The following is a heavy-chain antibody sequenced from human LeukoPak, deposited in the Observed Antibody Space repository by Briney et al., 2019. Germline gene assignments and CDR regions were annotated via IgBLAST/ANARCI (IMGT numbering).Heavy chain of an antibody. Sequence: GGSLRVSCAASGFTVSSNYMSWVRQAPGKGLEWVSVIYSGGSTYYADSVKGRFTISRDNSKNTLYLQMNSLRAEDSAVYYCASPIRDHILTGGVYYYGMDVWGQGTTVTVSS. V-gene: IGHV3-53*01. CDR2: IYSGGST. CDR1: GFTVSSNY. CDR3: ASPIRDHILTGGVYYYGMDV. D-gene: IGHD3-9*01. J-gene: IGHJ6*02.